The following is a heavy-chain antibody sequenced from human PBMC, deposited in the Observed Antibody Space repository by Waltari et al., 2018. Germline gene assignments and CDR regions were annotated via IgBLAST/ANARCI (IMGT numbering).Heavy chain of an antibody. CDR1: GFTFKTYG. J-gene: IGHJ4*02. CDR3: AREAPFGVVSSFDY. CDR2: ISYDGGSQ. D-gene: IGHD3-3*01. Sequence: VQLVESGGCVVQPGRSLRLSCAASGFTFKTYGMHWVRQAPGKGVEWVGVISYDGGSQNYGDSVKGRFTISRDNSKSTLYLQMNSLSGEDTAVYYCAREAPFGVVSSFDYWGQGILATVSS. V-gene: IGHV3-33*01.